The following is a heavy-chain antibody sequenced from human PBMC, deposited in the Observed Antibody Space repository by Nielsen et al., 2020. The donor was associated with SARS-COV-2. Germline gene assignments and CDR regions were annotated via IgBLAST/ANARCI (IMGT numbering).Heavy chain of an antibody. J-gene: IGHJ4*02. V-gene: IGHV3-33*01. CDR3: ARGHFWSGHPADYFDY. Sequence: GESLKISCAASGFTFSSYGMHWVRQAPGKGLEWVAVIWYDGSNKYYADSVKGRFTISRDNSKNTLYLQMNSLRAEDTAVYYCARGHFWSGHPADYFDYWGQGTLVTVSS. D-gene: IGHD3-3*02. CDR2: IWYDGSNK. CDR1: GFTFSSYG.